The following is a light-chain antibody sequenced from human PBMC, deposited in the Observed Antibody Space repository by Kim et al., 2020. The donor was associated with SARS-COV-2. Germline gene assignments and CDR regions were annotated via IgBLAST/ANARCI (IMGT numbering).Light chain of an antibody. J-gene: IGLJ1*01. Sequence: PGQSVTISCTRTSSDVGAYNLVSWYQQRPGKGPKLIIYEVNKWPSGVPDRFSGSKSGNTASLTISGLQADDEADYYCSSNAGNYDVFGTGTKVTVL. CDR1: SSDVGAYNL. CDR2: EVN. CDR3: SSNAGNYDV. V-gene: IGLV2-8*01.